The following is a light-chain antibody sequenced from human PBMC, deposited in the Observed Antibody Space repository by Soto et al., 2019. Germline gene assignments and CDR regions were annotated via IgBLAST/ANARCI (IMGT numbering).Light chain of an antibody. CDR3: QNYNSGPRT. J-gene: IGKJ1*01. Sequence: DIQMTQSPSSLSASIGDRVTISCRASQGISNDLAWYQQKPGKVPYLLIYAASTSHSGVPSRFRGSGSGTDFTLTISSLQPEDFATYYCQNYNSGPRTFGQGTKVDIK. CDR2: AAS. CDR1: QGISND. V-gene: IGKV1-27*01.